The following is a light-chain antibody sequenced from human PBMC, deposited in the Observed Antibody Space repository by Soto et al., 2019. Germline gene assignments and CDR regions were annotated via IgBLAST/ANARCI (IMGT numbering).Light chain of an antibody. CDR1: QSVSSTY. CDR2: GAS. CDR3: QHYGSPRT. V-gene: IGKV3-20*01. J-gene: IGKJ1*01. Sequence: EIVLTHSPGTLSLSPGERATLSCRASQSVSSTYLAWYQQKPGQAPRLLIYGASSRATGIPDRFSGSGSATDFTLTISRLEPEDFAVYYCQHYGSPRTFGQGTKVDIK.